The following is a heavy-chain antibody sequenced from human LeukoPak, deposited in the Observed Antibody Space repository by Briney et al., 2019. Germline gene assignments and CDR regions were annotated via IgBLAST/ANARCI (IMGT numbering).Heavy chain of an antibody. Sequence: PSETLSLTCAVYGGSFSGYYWSWIRQPPGKGLEWIGEINHSGGTNYNPSLKSRVTISVDTSKNQFSLKLSSVTAADTAVYYCARDDYGGNKPPDYWGQGTLVTVSS. CDR1: GGSFSGYY. CDR3: ARDDYGGNKPPDY. V-gene: IGHV4-34*01. CDR2: INHSGGT. D-gene: IGHD4-23*01. J-gene: IGHJ4*02.